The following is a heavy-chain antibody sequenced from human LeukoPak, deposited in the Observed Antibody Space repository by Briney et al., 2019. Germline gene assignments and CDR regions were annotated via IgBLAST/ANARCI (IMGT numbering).Heavy chain of an antibody. CDR2: LSGSGGTT. CDR1: GFTFSSYG. Sequence: GGSLRLSCAASGFTFSSYGMSWVRQAPGKGLEWVSALSGSGGTTYNADSVKGRFTISRDNSKNTLYLQMISLRVEDTAVYYCAKDRAYAFDIWGQGTMVTVSS. D-gene: IGHD3-10*01. V-gene: IGHV3-23*01. J-gene: IGHJ3*02. CDR3: AKDRAYAFDI.